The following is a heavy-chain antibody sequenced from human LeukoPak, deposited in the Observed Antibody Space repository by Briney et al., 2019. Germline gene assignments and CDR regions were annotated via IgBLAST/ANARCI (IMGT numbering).Heavy chain of an antibody. V-gene: IGHV4-4*02. CDR3: AASSFYYDSSAYNDC. D-gene: IGHD3-22*01. CDR1: GGSISSNNW. Sequence: SETLSLTCVVSGGSISSNNWWSWVRQPPGKGLEWIGETHQSGSTNYNPSLKGRVTISVDKPKNQFSLKLTSVTAADTAVYYCAASSFYYDSSAYNDCWGQGTLVTVSS. J-gene: IGHJ4*02. CDR2: THQSGST.